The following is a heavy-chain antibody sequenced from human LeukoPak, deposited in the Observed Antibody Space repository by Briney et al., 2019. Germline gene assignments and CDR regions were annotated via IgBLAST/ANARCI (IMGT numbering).Heavy chain of an antibody. CDR3: ARGGQDAFDI. J-gene: IGHJ3*02. V-gene: IGHV4-39*07. Sequence: SETLSLTCTVSGGSISSGDYYWSWIRQPPGKGLEWIGEVNHSGSTNYNPSLKSRVAISVDTSRNQFSLKLSSVTAADTAVYYCARGGQDAFDIWGQGTMVTVSS. CDR2: VNHSGST. CDR1: GGSISSGDYY.